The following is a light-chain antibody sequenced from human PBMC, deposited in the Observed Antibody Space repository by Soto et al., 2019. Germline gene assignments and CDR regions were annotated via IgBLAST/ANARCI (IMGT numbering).Light chain of an antibody. CDR2: GAS. CDR3: QQYNTCPPIT. V-gene: IGKV3-15*01. CDR1: QSVSSN. Sequence: EIVMTQSPATLSVSPGERATLSCRASQSVSSNLAWYQQKPGQATRILIYGASTRATGIPARFSGSGSGTEFTLTISSQQSEDFAVYYCQQYNTCPPITFGQGTLLEIK. J-gene: IGKJ5*01.